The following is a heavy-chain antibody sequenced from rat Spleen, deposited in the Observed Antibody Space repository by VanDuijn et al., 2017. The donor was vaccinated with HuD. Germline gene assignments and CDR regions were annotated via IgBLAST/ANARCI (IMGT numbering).Heavy chain of an antibody. Sequence: EVQLVESGGGLVQPGGSLKLSCVASGFTFNNYWMTWIRQAPGRGLEWVASITNASGRTYYSDFVKGRFTISRDTAQNTLYLQMNSLQTEDTATYYCARADISAISTDGIWGQGVMVTVSS. D-gene: IGHD1-2*01. V-gene: IGHV5-31*01. CDR3: ARADISAISTDGI. J-gene: IGHJ2*01. CDR2: ITNASGRT. CDR1: GFTFNNYW.